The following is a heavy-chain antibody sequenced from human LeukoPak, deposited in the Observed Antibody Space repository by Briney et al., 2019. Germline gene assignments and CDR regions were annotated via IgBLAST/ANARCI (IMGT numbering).Heavy chain of an antibody. J-gene: IGHJ4*02. V-gene: IGHV3-64*02. CDR2: IYTDGRIT. Sequence: GGSLRLSCVASGFSFRNYAIHWVRQAPGKGLEYVSVIYTDGRITYYADSVKGRFTISRDNSKNTVYLQMGSLRGEDMAVYYCTRDGGSFCDFDYWGQGALVTVSS. CDR3: TRDGGSFCDFDY. D-gene: IGHD1-26*01. CDR1: GFSFRNYA.